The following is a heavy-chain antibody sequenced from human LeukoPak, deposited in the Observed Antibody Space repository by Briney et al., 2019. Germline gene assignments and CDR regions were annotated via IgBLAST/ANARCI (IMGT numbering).Heavy chain of an antibody. V-gene: IGHV1-24*01. CDR1: GYTLTELS. CDR2: FDPEDGET. Sequence: GASVTVSCKVSGYTLTELSMHWVRQDPGNGLEWMGGFDPEDGETIYAQKFQGRVTMTEDTSTDTAYMELSSLRSEDTAVYYCSFLYGGSGSYWGQGTLVTVSS. J-gene: IGHJ4*02. CDR3: SFLYGGSGSY. D-gene: IGHD3-10*01.